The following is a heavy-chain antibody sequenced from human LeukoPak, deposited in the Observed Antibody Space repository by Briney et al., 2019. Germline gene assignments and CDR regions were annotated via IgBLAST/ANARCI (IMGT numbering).Heavy chain of an antibody. V-gene: IGHV4-31*03. CDR2: IYYSGST. CDR3: ARTAMGDFVRFPNDY. D-gene: IGHD2-21*02. J-gene: IGHJ4*02. Sequence: SETLSLTCTVSGGSISSGGYYWSWIRQHPGKGLEWIGYIYYSGSTYYNPSLKSRVTISVDTSKNQFSLKLSSVTAADTAVYYCARTAMGDFVRFPNDYWGQGTLVTVSS. CDR1: GGSISSGGYY.